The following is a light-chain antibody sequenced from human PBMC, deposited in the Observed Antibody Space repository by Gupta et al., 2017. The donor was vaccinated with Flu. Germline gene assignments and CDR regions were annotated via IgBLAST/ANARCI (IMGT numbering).Light chain of an antibody. V-gene: IGKV3-20*01. J-gene: IGKJ2*01. Sequence: EIVLTQSPGPLSLSPGERATLSCRASQSVSGSYLAWYQQKPGQAPRLLIYGASSRVTGIPERFSGSGSGTDFTLTISRLEPEDFAVYYCQHYGSSSYTFGQGTKLRIK. CDR1: QSVSGSY. CDR3: QHYGSSSYT. CDR2: GAS.